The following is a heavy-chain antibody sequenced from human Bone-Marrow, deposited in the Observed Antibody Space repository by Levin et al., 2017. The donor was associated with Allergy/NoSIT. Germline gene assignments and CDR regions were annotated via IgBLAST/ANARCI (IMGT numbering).Heavy chain of an antibody. CDR2: ISVHNGDT. V-gene: IGHV1-18*01. J-gene: IGHJ3*02. Sequence: ASVKVSCKASGYTFSSYGITWVRQAPGQGLQWMGWISVHNGDTNYAEELQGRVTMTTSTSTNTAYMEMRSLRSDDTAFYSCARVGVGYHDFLSGPSGAFDIWGQGTMVTVS. D-gene: IGHD3-3*01. CDR3: ARVGVGYHDFLSGPSGAFDI. CDR1: GYTFSSYG.